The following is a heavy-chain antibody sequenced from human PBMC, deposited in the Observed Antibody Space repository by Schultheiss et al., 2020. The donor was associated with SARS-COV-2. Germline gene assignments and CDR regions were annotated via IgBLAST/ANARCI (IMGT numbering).Heavy chain of an antibody. CDR1: GGSISSYY. Sequence: SQTLSLTCTVSGGSISSYYWSWIRQPPGKGLEWIGYIYYSGSTNYNPSLKSRVTISVDTSKNQFSLKLSSVTAADTAVYYCARRNGSPDRYFDYWGQGTLVTVSS. CDR2: IYYSGST. D-gene: IGHD5-24*01. CDR3: ARRNGSPDRYFDY. J-gene: IGHJ4*02. V-gene: IGHV4-59*08.